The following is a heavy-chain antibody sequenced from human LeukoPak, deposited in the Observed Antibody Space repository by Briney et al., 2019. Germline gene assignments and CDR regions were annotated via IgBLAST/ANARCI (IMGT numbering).Heavy chain of an antibody. V-gene: IGHV3-30*02. Sequence: PGGSLRLSCAASGFTFSSYGMHWVRQAPGKGLEWVAFIRYDGSNKYYADSVKGRFTISRDNSKSTLYLQMNSLRAEDTSVYYCAKEPRFYYDSSGFDYWGQGTLVTVSS. D-gene: IGHD3-22*01. CDR1: GFTFSSYG. J-gene: IGHJ4*02. CDR2: IRYDGSNK. CDR3: AKEPRFYYDSSGFDY.